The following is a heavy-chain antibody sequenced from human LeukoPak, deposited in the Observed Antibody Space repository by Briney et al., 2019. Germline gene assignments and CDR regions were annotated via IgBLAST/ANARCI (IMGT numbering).Heavy chain of an antibody. D-gene: IGHD3-22*01. Sequence: GGSLRLSCAASGFTFSSYSMNWVRQAPGKGLEWVSSISSSSSYIYYADSVKGRFTISRDNSKNTLYLQMNSLRAEDTAVYYCARDLGQYYDTSDNWFDPWGQGTLVTVSS. CDR2: ISSSSSYI. CDR1: GFTFSSYS. CDR3: ARDLGQYYDTSDNWFDP. V-gene: IGHV3-21*01. J-gene: IGHJ5*02.